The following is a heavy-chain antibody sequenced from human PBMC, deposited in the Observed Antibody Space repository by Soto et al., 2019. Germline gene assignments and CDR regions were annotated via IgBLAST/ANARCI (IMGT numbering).Heavy chain of an antibody. J-gene: IGHJ6*02. Sequence: AGGSLRLSCAASGFTFSRYAMSWVRQAPGKGLEWVSAISGSGGSTYYADSVKGRFTISRDNSKNTLYLQMNSLRAEDTAVYYCAKDVGKVRRLFLLVRPPGGYYVIDFWGQGTTVPVSS. CDR2: ISGSGGST. D-gene: IGHD3-9*01. CDR3: AKDVGKVRRLFLLVRPPGGYYVIDF. V-gene: IGHV3-23*01. CDR1: GFTFSRYA.